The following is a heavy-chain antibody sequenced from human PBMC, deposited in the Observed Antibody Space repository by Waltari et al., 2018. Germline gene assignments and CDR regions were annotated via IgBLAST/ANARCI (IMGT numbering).Heavy chain of an antibody. CDR3: AREVDPYCARHSFDI. CDR1: AGSISSGAYS. Sequence: QVQLQESGSGLVKPSQTLSLPCPVAAGSISSGAYSWSRIRQPPGKGREWIGYIYYSGSTYYNPSLKSRVTISVDTSKNQFSLKLSSVTAADTAVYYCAREVDPYCARHSFDIWGQGTMVTVSS. D-gene: IGHD2-8*02. J-gene: IGHJ3*02. CDR2: IYYSGST. V-gene: IGHV4-30-4*08.